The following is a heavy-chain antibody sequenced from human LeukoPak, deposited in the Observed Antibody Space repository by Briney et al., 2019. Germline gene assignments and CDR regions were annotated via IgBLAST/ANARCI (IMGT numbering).Heavy chain of an antibody. V-gene: IGHV3-48*01. D-gene: IGHD5-12*01. CDR3: ARDPIVTTIQRFDY. CDR1: GFTFSLYS. J-gene: IGHJ4*02. CDR2: ISSSNTTT. Sequence: GGSLRLSCTAAGFTFSLYSKSWVRQAPGKGLEGVLYISSSNTTTYYADSVKGRFTISRDNAENSLFLQMNSLRAEDTAVYYCARDPIVTTIQRFDYWGRGTLVTVSS.